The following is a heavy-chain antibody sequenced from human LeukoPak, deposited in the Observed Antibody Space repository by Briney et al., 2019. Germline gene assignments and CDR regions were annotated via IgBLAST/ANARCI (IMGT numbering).Heavy chain of an antibody. Sequence: GGSLRLSCAASGFFFRSYEMNWVRQAPGKGLEWVSYISSSGTTIYYADSVKGRFTISRDNAKNSLYLQMNSLRAEDTAVYYCAIDPNWGYFDYWGPGTLVTVSS. V-gene: IGHV3-48*03. D-gene: IGHD7-27*01. CDR1: GFFFRSYE. J-gene: IGHJ4*02. CDR3: AIDPNWGYFDY. CDR2: ISSSGTTI.